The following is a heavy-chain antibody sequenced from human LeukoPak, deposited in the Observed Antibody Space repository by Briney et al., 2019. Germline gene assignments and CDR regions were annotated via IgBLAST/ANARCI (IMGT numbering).Heavy chain of an antibody. CDR1: GGSISSGDYY. J-gene: IGHJ4*02. D-gene: IGHD2-2*01. Sequence: SETLSLTCTVSGGSISSGDYYWSWVRQPPGKGLEWIGYIYYSGSTYYNPSLKSRVTISVDTSKNQFSLKLSSVTAADTAVYYCARGKYCSSSSCYLDYWGQGTLVTVSS. CDR3: ARGKYCSSSSCYLDY. V-gene: IGHV4-30-4*02. CDR2: IYYSGST.